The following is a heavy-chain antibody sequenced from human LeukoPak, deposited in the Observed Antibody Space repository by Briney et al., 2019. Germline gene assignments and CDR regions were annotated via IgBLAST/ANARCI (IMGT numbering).Heavy chain of an antibody. Sequence: GGSLRLSCAASGFTFSSYAMSWVRLAPGKGLEWVSAISGSGGSTYYADSVKGRFTISRDNSKNTLYLQMNSLRAEDTAVYYCAKVLTSRNWFDPWGQGTLVTVSS. V-gene: IGHV3-23*01. J-gene: IGHJ5*02. CDR3: AKVLTSRNWFDP. CDR2: ISGSGGST. CDR1: GFTFSSYA. D-gene: IGHD2-2*01.